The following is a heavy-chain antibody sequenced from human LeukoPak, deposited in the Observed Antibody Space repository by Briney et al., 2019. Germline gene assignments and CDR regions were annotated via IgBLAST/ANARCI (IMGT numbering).Heavy chain of an antibody. J-gene: IGHJ5*02. Sequence: SETLSLTCTVSGDSISSYYWSWIRQPAGKGLEWFGRISASGSTRYNPSLQSRVTISVDTSKNQFSLKLSSVTGADTAVYYCARGGWYSHLWGQGALVTVSS. CDR3: ARGGWYSHL. CDR1: GDSISSYY. D-gene: IGHD6-19*01. V-gene: IGHV4-4*07. CDR2: ISASGST.